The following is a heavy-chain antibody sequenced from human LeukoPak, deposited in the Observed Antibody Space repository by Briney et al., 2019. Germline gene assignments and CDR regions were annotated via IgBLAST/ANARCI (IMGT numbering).Heavy chain of an antibody. CDR2: ISGRGDTT. CDR1: GFTFSSYA. J-gene: IGHJ4*02. CDR3: AKGGGYIILKYYFDY. Sequence: GAPLRLSCAASGFTFSSYAMSWVRQAPGKGLEWVPGISGRGDTTYYADSVKGRFTISRDNSKNTLYLQMNSLRAEDTAVYYCAKGGGYIILKYYFDYWGQGTLVTVSS. D-gene: IGHD6-13*01. V-gene: IGHV3-23*01.